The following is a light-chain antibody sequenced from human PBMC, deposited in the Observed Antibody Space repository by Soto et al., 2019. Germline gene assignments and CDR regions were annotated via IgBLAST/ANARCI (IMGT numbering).Light chain of an antibody. CDR1: QSVRGN. J-gene: IGKJ5*01. CDR2: GAS. CDR3: QKYNNWPPIT. V-gene: IGKV3-15*01. Sequence: EIVMTQSPATLSVSPGERATLSCRASQSVRGNLAWYQQKPGQAPRLLIYGASTRATGIPDRFSGSGSGTEFTLTISSLQSEDFAVYYCQKYNNWPPITFGQGTRLEIK.